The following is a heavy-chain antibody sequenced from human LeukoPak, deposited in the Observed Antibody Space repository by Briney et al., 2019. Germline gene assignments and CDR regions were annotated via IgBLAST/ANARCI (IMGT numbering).Heavy chain of an antibody. V-gene: IGHV3-11*04. CDR3: ARDRKYSCSGGSCYFDY. CDR2: ISSSGSTI. Sequence: GGSLRLSCAASGFTVSSNYMSWVRQAPGKGLEWVSYISSSGSTIYYADSVKGRFTISRDNAKNSLYLQMNSLRAEDTAVYYCARDRKYSCSGGSCYFDYWGQGTLVTVSS. D-gene: IGHD2-15*01. CDR1: GFTVSSNY. J-gene: IGHJ4*02.